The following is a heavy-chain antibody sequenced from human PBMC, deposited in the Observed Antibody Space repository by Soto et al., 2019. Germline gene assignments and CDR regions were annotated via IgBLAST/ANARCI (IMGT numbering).Heavy chain of an antibody. CDR3: AKVSSSWYAGFFDL. Sequence: GALRHPCTASGFTLRRHALTVGRQAPGKGLEWVSGLSDSGISIYYADSVKGRLTISRDNSKNTLYLQIHTLRAEDTAVYYCAKVSSSWYAGFFDLWGQGTLVTVS. V-gene: IGHV3-23*01. CDR2: LSDSGISI. J-gene: IGHJ4*02. D-gene: IGHD6-13*01. CDR1: GFTLRRHA.